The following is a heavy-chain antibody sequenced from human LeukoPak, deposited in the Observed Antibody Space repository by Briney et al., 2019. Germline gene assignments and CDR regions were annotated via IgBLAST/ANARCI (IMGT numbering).Heavy chain of an antibody. CDR3: ARRLRFLEWSPPYFDY. CDR2: ISSSSSYI. CDR1: GFTFSSYS. V-gene: IGHV3-21*01. J-gene: IGHJ4*02. D-gene: IGHD3-3*01. Sequence: GGSLRLSCAASGFTFSSYSMNWVRQAPGKRLEWVSSISSSSSYIYYADSVKGRFTISRDNAKNSLYLQMNSLRAEDTAVYYCARRLRFLEWSPPYFDYWGQGTLVTVSS.